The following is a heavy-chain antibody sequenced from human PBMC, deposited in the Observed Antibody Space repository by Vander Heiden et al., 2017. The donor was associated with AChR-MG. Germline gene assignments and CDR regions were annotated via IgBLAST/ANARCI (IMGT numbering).Heavy chain of an antibody. Sequence: EVRLVESGGGVVQPGWSLRPSRAASGFTFAALSMHWVRHTPGKGLEWVAGINWDSGATYYADSVKGRFTISRDNRRNSLFLEINSLRTEDSALYHCVKDVGVSGWYYYFDSWGQGSLVTVSS. CDR1: GFTFAALS. CDR3: VKDVGVSGWYYYFDS. D-gene: IGHD6-13*01. CDR2: INWDSGAT. J-gene: IGHJ4*02. V-gene: IGHV3-43*01.